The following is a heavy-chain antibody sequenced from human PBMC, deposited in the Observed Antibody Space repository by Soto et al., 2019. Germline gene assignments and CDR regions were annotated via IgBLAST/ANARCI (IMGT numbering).Heavy chain of an antibody. CDR3: IGSYCSATSCYSFDP. V-gene: IGHV5-10-1*03. D-gene: IGHD2-21*01. J-gene: IGHJ5*02. Sequence: DVQLVQSGAEVKKPGESLRISCKGSGFKFTSYWITWVRQMPGKGLEWLGAIDPSDGYIHLSPSFQGHVTISADTSISTAFMQGSRLRASDTAIYYWIGSYCSATSCYSFDPWGQGTQVTVSS. CDR2: IDPSDGYI. CDR1: GFKFTSYW.